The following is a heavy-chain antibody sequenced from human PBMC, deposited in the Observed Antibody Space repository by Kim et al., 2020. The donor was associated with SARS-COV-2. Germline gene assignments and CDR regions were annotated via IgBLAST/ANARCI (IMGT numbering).Heavy chain of an antibody. V-gene: IGHV3-49*04. D-gene: IGHD4-17*01. J-gene: IGHJ4*01. CDR2: IRGQGYGETR. Sequence: GGSLRLSCSTSGFIFGDFAMSWVRQAPGKGLEWIGFIRGQGYGETRAYAAYIKVRFTISRDNAKGIAYLQMDSLKSNDTGVYFCMKDRRNFDYVLAPFD. CDR1: GFIFGDFA. CDR3: MKDRRNFDYVLAPFD.